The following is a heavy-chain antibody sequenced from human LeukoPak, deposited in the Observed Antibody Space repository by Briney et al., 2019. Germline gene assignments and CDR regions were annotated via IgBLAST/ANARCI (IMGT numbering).Heavy chain of an antibody. Sequence: MTSETLSLTCTVSGVSISSGVSYWSWIRQHPGRGLEWIGYISYSGSTYQNPSLKSRVTISLDTSKNQFSLKLSSVTAADTAVYYCATTPKGGYSAYLDYWGQGTLVTVSS. CDR1: GVSISSGVSY. CDR3: ATTPKGGYSAYLDY. CDR2: ISYSGST. V-gene: IGHV4-31*03. D-gene: IGHD5-12*01. J-gene: IGHJ4*02.